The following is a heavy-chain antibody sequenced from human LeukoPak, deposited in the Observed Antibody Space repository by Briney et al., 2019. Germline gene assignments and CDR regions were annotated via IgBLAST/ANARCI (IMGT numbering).Heavy chain of an antibody. Sequence: GGSLRLSCAASGFTFSSYGMRWVRQAPGKGLEWVAFIRYDGSNKYYADSVKGRFTISRDNSKNTLYLQMNSLRAEDTAVYYCAKAPKYYDFWSGYIDYWGQGTLVTVSS. V-gene: IGHV3-30*02. CDR2: IRYDGSNK. J-gene: IGHJ4*02. CDR1: GFTFSSYG. D-gene: IGHD3-3*01. CDR3: AKAPKYYDFWSGYIDY.